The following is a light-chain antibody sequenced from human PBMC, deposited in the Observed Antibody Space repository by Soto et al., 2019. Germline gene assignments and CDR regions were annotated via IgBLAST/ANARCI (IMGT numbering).Light chain of an antibody. Sequence: DIQMTQSPSSLSASVGDRVTITCRASQGISSWLAWYQQKPEKAPKSLIYAASILQSGVPTRFSGSGSGTDIALTISRLQPEDSAIYYGPQTYATPEITGRQGTRLEIK. V-gene: IGKV1D-16*01. J-gene: IGKJ5*01. CDR2: AAS. CDR3: PQTYATPEIT. CDR1: QGISSW.